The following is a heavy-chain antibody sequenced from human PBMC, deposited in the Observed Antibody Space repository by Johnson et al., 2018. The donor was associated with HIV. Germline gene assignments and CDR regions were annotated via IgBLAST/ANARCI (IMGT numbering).Heavy chain of an antibody. V-gene: IGHV3-9*01. CDR3: AKGRTYYYDSSGSPWDAFDI. D-gene: IGHD3-22*01. CDR1: GFTFDDYA. CDR2: ISWNSGSI. J-gene: IGHJ3*02. Sequence: VQLVESGGGLVKPGGSLRLSCAASGFTFDDYAMHWVRQAPGKGLEWVSGISWNSGSIGYSDSVKGRFTISRDNAKNSLYLQMNSLRAEDTALYYCAKGRTYYYDSSGSPWDAFDIWGQGTMVTVSS.